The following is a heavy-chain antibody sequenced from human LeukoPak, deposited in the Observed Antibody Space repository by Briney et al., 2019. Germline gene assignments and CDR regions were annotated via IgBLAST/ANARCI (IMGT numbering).Heavy chain of an antibody. Sequence: PGGSLRLSFVPSGFPFNIAWLSWVRQAPGQGLECVGRIKNKADGGTTDYPAAVKGRFTISRDDSKNMVFLQMDRLKPEDTALYYCTTIVWNSDRHYWGQGTLVTVSA. CDR3: TTIVWNSDRHY. D-gene: IGHD1/OR15-1a*01. J-gene: IGHJ4*02. CDR2: IKNKADGGTT. V-gene: IGHV3-15*01. CDR1: GFPFNIAW.